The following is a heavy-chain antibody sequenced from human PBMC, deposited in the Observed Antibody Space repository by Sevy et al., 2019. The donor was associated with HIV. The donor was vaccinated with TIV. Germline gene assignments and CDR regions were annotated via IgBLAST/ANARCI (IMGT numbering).Heavy chain of an antibody. CDR1: GYSFNMYG. D-gene: IGHD3-3*01. V-gene: IGHV1-18*01. CDR3: ARHRPQGVVIIPGSGYHYGADF. J-gene: IGHJ6*02. CDR2: ISAYTGDT. Sequence: ASVKVSYKTSGYSFNMYGISWVRQAPGQGLEWMGWISAYTGDTDYRQRFRGRVTMTTDASTNTAYMELRRLTSDDTAVYYCARHRPQGVVIIPGSGYHYGADFWGQGTMVTVSS.